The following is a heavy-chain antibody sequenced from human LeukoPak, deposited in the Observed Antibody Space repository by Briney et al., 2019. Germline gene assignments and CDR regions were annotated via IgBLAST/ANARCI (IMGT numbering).Heavy chain of an antibody. CDR3: ARETLIGNYFDY. D-gene: IGHD1-14*01. Sequence: SETLSLTCTVYGGSFSGYYWSWIRQPPGKGLEWIGEINHSGSTNYNPSLKSRVTISVDTSKNQFSLKLSSVTAADTAVYYCARETLIGNYFDYWGQGTLVTVSS. J-gene: IGHJ4*02. CDR2: INHSGST. CDR1: GGSFSGYY. V-gene: IGHV4-34*01.